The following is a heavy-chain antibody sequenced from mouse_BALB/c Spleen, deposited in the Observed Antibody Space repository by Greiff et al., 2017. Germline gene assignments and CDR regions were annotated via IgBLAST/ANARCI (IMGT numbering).Heavy chain of an antibody. CDR2: ISSGGST. CDR1: GFTFSSYA. D-gene: IGHD2-3*01. Sequence: EVQVVESGGGLVKPGGSLKLSCAASGFTFSSYAMSWVRQTPEKRLEWVASISSGGSTYYPDSVKGRFTISRDNARNILYLQMSSLRSEDTAMYYCARGYDGYYVAWFAYWGQGTLVTVSA. CDR3: ARGYDGYYVAWFAY. V-gene: IGHV5-6-5*01. J-gene: IGHJ3*01.